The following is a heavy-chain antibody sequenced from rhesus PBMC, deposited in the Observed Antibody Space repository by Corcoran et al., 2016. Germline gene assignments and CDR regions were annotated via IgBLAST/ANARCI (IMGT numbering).Heavy chain of an antibody. CDR3: ARVARRSWNDSFDY. CDR1: GGSFSSYW. J-gene: IGHJ4*01. Sequence: QVQLQESGPGLVKPSETLSLTCAASGGSFSSYWWTWIRQPPGKGLEWIGELNGNSARPHSNPPLKRRVPISKYASTNQFSLELSSVTAADTAVYYCARVARRSWNDSFDYWGQGVLVTVSS. D-gene: IGHD1-14*01. CDR2: LNGNSARP. V-gene: IGHV4-80*01.